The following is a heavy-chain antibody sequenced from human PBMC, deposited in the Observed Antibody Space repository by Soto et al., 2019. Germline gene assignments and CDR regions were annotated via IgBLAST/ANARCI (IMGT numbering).Heavy chain of an antibody. CDR1: GDSIRGGGHY. V-gene: IGHV4-31*03. D-gene: IGHD7-27*01. CDR3: ARDTGLAPTVWGY. CDR2: VYHSGST. J-gene: IGHJ4*03. Sequence: QVQLQESGPGLVKPSQTLSLTCSVSGDSIRGGGHYWNWIRQFPGKGLEWIGYVYHSGSTHYNPSLRGRLPLSIDTSKNQFSLRLISVTAADTALYYCARDTGLAPTVWGYWGHGTQVTVSS.